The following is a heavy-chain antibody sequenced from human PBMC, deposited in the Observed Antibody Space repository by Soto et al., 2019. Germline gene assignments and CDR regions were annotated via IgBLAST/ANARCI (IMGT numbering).Heavy chain of an antibody. CDR2: ISSSSSYI. Sequence: GGSLRLSCAASGFTFSSYSMNWVRQAPGKGLEWVSSISSSSSYIYYADSVKGRFTISRDNAKNSLYLQMNSLRAEDTAVYYCARGITGPNWFDPWGQGTLVTVSS. CDR3: ARGITGPNWFDP. J-gene: IGHJ5*02. CDR1: GFTFSSYS. V-gene: IGHV3-21*01.